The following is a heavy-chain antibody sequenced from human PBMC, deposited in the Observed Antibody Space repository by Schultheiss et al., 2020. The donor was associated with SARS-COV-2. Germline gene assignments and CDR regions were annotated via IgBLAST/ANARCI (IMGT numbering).Heavy chain of an antibody. J-gene: IGHJ6*02. V-gene: IGHV2-5*01. CDR1: GFSLSTSGVG. D-gene: IGHD1-14*01. CDR2: IYWNDDK. Sequence: SGPTLVKPTQTLTLTCTFSGFSLSTSGVGVGWIRQPPGKALEWLALIYWNDDKRYSTSLKTRLTISKDTSKNQVVLTMTNMDPVDTATYYCARITPFYGMDVWGQGTTVTVSS. CDR3: ARITPFYGMDV.